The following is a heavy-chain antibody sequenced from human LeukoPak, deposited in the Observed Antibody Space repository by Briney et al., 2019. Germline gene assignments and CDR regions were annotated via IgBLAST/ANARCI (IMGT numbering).Heavy chain of an antibody. J-gene: IGHJ4*02. D-gene: IGHD3-10*01. CDR1: GYSISSGYY. CDR3: ARVRLWFGDHLDDY. CDR2: IYHGGST. Sequence: SETLSLTCTVSGYSISSGYYWGWIRQPPGKGLEWIGSIYHGGSTYYNPSLKSRITMSVDTSKNQFSLKLTSVTAADTAVYYCARVRLWFGDHLDDYWGQGTLVTVSS. V-gene: IGHV4-38-2*02.